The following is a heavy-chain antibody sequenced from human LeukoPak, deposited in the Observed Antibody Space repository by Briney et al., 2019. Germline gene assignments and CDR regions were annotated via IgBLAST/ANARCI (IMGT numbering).Heavy chain of an antibody. J-gene: IGHJ6*04. D-gene: IGHD3-16*01. CDR3: ARTGLGEPNYYGMDV. CDR2: IIPIFGTA. Sequence: SVKVSCKASGGTFRSYDISWVRQAPGQGLEWMGGIIPIFGTANYAQKFQGRVTITAHESTSTAYMELSSLRSEDTAVYYCARTGLGEPNYYGMDVWGKGTTVTVSS. CDR1: GGTFRSYD. V-gene: IGHV1-69*13.